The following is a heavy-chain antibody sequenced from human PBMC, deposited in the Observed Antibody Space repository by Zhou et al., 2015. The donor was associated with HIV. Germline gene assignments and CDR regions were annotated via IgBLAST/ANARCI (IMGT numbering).Heavy chain of an antibody. V-gene: IGHV1-69*01. J-gene: IGHJ6*03. Sequence: QVQLVQSGAEVKKPGSSVKVSCKASGGTFSSHAISWVRQAPGQGLEWMGGIIPIFGTANYAQKFQGRVTITADESTSTAYMELSSLRSEDTAVYYCASPKYCSSTSCYGYYYMDVWGKGTTVTVSS. CDR1: GGTFSSHA. CDR3: ASPKYCSSTSCYGYYYMDV. CDR2: IIPIFGTA. D-gene: IGHD2-2*01.